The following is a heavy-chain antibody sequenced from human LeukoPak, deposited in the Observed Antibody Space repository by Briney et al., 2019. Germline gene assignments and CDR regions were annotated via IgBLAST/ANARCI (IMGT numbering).Heavy chain of an antibody. Sequence: PSETLSLTCTVSGGSISSYYWSWIRQTPGKGLEWIGYMYYSGSTNYNPSLKSRVTISVDTSKNQFSLKLSSVTAADTAVYYCARGALHSSKDIVVVPAAILESPFDYWGQGTLVTVSS. CDR3: ARGALHSSKDIVVVPAAILESPFDY. V-gene: IGHV4-59*01. D-gene: IGHD2-2*02. CDR2: MYYSGST. J-gene: IGHJ4*02. CDR1: GGSISSYY.